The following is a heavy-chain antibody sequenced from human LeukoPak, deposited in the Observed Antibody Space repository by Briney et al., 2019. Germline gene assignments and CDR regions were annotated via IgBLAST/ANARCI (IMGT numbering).Heavy chain of an antibody. CDR2: ISSVDGSI. CDR3: TKDSGNYYQAD. J-gene: IGHJ4*02. CDR1: GFTFSSYA. V-gene: IGHV3-23*01. Sequence: PGGSLRPSCAASGFTFSSYAMSWVRQTPGKGLEWVSSISSVDGSIYLADSVKGRFTISRDTSKNTLCLQMNSLRAEDTAIYYCTKDSGNYYQADWGQGTLVTVSS. D-gene: IGHD1-26*01.